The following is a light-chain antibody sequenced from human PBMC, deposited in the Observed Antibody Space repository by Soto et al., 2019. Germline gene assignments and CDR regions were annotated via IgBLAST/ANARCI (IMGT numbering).Light chain of an antibody. CDR1: QSVTTK. CDR2: GAS. J-gene: IGKJ5*01. V-gene: IGKV3-20*01. CDR3: QHYYGTSPIS. Sequence: ENVLTQSPDTLSLSPGERATRSCRASQSVTTKLAWYQHKPGQAPRLLISGASRRATGIPDRFSGSGSGTDFTLTVSRLEPEDFALYYCQHYYGTSPISFGQGTRLEIK.